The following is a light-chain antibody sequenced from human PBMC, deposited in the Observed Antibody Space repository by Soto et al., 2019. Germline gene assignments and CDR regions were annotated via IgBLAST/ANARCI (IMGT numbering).Light chain of an antibody. CDR3: SSYAGSNTWV. Sequence: QSALTQPPSASGSPGQSVTISCAGTSSDVGGYNYVSWYQQYPGKAPKLMIYGVNKRPSGVPDRFSGSKSGNTASLTVSGLQAEDEADYYCSSYAGSNTWVFGTGTKVTVL. V-gene: IGLV2-8*01. CDR1: SSDVGGYNY. CDR2: GVN. J-gene: IGLJ1*01.